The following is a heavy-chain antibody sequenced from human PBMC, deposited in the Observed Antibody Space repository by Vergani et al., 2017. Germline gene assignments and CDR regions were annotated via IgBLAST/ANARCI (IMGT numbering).Heavy chain of an antibody. CDR1: GGSFSGYY. D-gene: IGHD6-6*01. CDR2: INHSGST. Sequence: QVQLQQWGAGLLKPSETLSLTCAVYGGSFSGYYWSWIRQPPGKGLEWIGEINHSGSTNYNPSLKSRVTISVDTSKNQFSLKLSSVTAADTAVYYCARGLGSSSGYYYYYYYMDVWGKGTTVTVPS. J-gene: IGHJ6*03. CDR3: ARGLGSSSGYYYYYYYMDV. V-gene: IGHV4-34*01.